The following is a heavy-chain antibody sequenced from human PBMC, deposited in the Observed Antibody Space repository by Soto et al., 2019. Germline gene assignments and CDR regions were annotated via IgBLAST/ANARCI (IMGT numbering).Heavy chain of an antibody. CDR1: GFSLSNSGVG. Sequence: QITLKESGPTLVKPTQSLTLTCTFSGFSLSNSGVGVGWIRQPPGKALEWVALIYWDDDQRYSPSLESRLTIAKDTSKNQVVLTMTNMDPVDTATYYCSHTLYTFRYYYFYMDVWGKGTTVTVPS. D-gene: IGHD3-3*02. CDR2: IYWDDDQ. CDR3: SHTLYTFRYYYFYMDV. J-gene: IGHJ6*03. V-gene: IGHV2-5*02.